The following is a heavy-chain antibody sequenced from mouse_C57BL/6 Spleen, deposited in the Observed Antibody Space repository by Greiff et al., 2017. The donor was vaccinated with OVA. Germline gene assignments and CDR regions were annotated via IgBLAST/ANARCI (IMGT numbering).Heavy chain of an antibody. V-gene: IGHV1-69*01. J-gene: IGHJ3*01. CDR1: GYTFTSYW. D-gene: IGHD1-1*02. Sequence: QVQLQQSGAELVMPGASVKLSCKASGYTFTSYWMHWVKQRPGQGLEWIGEIDPSDSYTNYNQKFKGKSTLTVDKSSSTAYMQLSSLTSEDSAVYYCARRELWDDYGAWFAYWGQGTLVTVSA. CDR2: IDPSDSYT. CDR3: ARRELWDDYGAWFAY.